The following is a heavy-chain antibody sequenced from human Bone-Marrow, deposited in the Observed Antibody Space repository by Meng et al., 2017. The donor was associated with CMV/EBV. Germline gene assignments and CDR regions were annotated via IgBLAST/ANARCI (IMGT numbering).Heavy chain of an antibody. CDR1: GFTISSNY. J-gene: IGHJ4*02. Sequence: GESLKISCAASGFTISSNYMSWVRQAPGKGLEWVSVIYSGGTTYYADSVKGRFTISRDKSKNTLYLQMNSLRAEDTAVYYCARDRDYSGSYYFDYWGQGTLVTVSS. CDR2: IYSGGTT. V-gene: IGHV3-66*02. D-gene: IGHD1-26*01. CDR3: ARDRDYSGSYYFDY.